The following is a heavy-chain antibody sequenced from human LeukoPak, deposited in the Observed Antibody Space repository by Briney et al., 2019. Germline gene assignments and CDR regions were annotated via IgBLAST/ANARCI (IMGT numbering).Heavy chain of an antibody. CDR3: ARDMGSDPYYYGSGSYPPFDY. D-gene: IGHD3-10*01. Sequence: GGSLRLSCAASGFTFSSYSMNWVRQAPGKGLEWVSYISCSSSTIYYADSVKGRFTISRDNAKNSLYLQMNSLRDEDTAVYYCARDMGSDPYYYGSGSYPPFDYWGQGTLVTVSS. CDR1: GFTFSSYS. CDR2: ISCSSSTI. J-gene: IGHJ4*02. V-gene: IGHV3-48*02.